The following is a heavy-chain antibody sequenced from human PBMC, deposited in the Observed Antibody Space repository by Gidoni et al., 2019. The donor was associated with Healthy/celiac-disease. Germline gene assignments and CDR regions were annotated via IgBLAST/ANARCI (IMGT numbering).Heavy chain of an antibody. J-gene: IGHJ6*03. V-gene: IGHV3-30*18. Sequence: QVELVESGGGVVQPGRSLRLSCASSGCTFSSSGMHGVRQAPGKGLECVAVISYDGCNKYYADSVQGRFPISRDNSKNTLYLQMNSLRAEDTAVYYCAKSLEWKQWRQPYYYYYMDVWGKGTTVTVSS. CDR2: ISYDGCNK. CDR3: AKSLEWKQWRQPYYYYYMDV. CDR1: GCTFSSSG. D-gene: IGHD3-3*01.